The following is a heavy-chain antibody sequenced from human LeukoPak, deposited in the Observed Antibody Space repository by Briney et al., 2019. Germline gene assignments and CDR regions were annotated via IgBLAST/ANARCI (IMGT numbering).Heavy chain of an antibody. J-gene: IGHJ4*02. CDR3: ARSGILNGYYSGGYFDY. Sequence: GGSLRLSCAASGFTFSSYSMNWVRQAPGKGLEWVSYISSSSSTIYYADSVKGRFTISRDNAKNSLYLQMNSLRAEDTAVYYCARSGILNGYYSGGYFDYWGQGTLVTVSS. CDR1: GFTFSSYS. V-gene: IGHV3-48*04. D-gene: IGHD3-9*01. CDR2: ISSSSSTI.